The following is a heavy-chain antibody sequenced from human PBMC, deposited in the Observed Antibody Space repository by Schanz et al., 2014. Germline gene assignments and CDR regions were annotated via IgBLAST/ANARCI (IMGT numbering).Heavy chain of an antibody. CDR2: ISFDGRNT. Sequence: QVQLVESGGGVVQPGRSLRLSCAASGITLSGYGLHWVRQAPGKGLEWVGFISFDGRNTGYAHSVKGRFTISRDNSKNTVSLQMNGLRTEDTAVYYCASPSDSSWYIDVWGKGTTVTVSS. CDR3: ASPSDSSWYIDV. CDR1: GITLSGYG. J-gene: IGHJ6*03. V-gene: IGHV3-30*03. D-gene: IGHD2-21*02.